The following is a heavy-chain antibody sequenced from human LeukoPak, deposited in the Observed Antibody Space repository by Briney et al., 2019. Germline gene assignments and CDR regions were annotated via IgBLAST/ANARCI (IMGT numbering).Heavy chain of an antibody. CDR1: GGSISSYY. Sequence: SETLSLTCTVSGGSISSYYWSWIRQPAGKGLEWIGRIYTSGSTNYNPSLKSRVTISVDTSKNQFSLKLTSVTAADTAVYYCARDNRYFDPGVYYYYGMDVWGQGTTVTVSS. CDR2: IYTSGST. J-gene: IGHJ6*02. CDR3: ARDNRYFDPGVYYYYGMDV. V-gene: IGHV4-4*07. D-gene: IGHD3-9*01.